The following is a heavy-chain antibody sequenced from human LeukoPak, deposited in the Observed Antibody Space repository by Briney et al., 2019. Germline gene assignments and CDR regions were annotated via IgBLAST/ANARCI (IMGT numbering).Heavy chain of an antibody. Sequence: ASVKVSCKASGYTFTNYCMHWVRQAPGQGLEWMGIINPSGDSAIYAHNFQGRVTMTRDTSTTTVYMELSSLRSEDTAVYYCARAQSYYDYWGQGTLVTVSS. CDR1: GYTFTNYC. D-gene: IGHD1-26*01. V-gene: IGHV1-46*01. J-gene: IGHJ4*02. CDR3: ARAQSYYDY. CDR2: INPSGDSA.